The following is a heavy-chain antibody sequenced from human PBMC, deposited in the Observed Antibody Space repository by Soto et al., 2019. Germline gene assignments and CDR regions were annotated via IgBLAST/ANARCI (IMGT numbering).Heavy chain of an antibody. CDR2: TYYRTKRYN. Sequence: SQTLSLTCAISGDSVSSNSAAWNWIRQSPSRGLEWLGRTYYRTKRYNDYAVSVKSRITINPDTSKNQFSLQVNSVTPEDRALYYCERSLVEIDAFDIWGQGTMVTVSS. V-gene: IGHV6-1*01. CDR3: ERSLVEIDAFDI. CDR1: GDSVSSNSAA. D-gene: IGHD2-21*01. J-gene: IGHJ3*02.